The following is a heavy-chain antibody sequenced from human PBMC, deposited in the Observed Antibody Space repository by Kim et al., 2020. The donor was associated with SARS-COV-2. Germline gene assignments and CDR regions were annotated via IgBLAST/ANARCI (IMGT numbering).Heavy chain of an antibody. Sequence: SETLSLTCAVYGGSFSGYYWSWIRQPPGKGLEWIGEINHSGSTNYNPSLKSRVTISVDTSKNQFSLKLSSVTAADTAVYYCARGPGGSPLDYWGQGTLVT. V-gene: IGHV4-34*01. CDR3: ARGPGGSPLDY. CDR1: GGSFSGYY. D-gene: IGHD3-10*01. J-gene: IGHJ4*02. CDR2: INHSGST.